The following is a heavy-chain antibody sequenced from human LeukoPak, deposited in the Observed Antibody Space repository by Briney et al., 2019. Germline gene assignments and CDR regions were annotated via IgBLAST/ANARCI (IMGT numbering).Heavy chain of an antibody. CDR2: INPSGGST. CDR1: GYTFTSYY. CDR3: ARPYGGKGPFVY. V-gene: IGHV1-46*01. Sequence: ASVKVSCKASGYTFTSYYMHWVRQAPGQGLEWMGIINPSGGSTSYAQKFQGGVTTTRDTSTSTVYMELSSLRSEDTAVYYCARPYGGKGPFVYWGQGTLVTVSS. D-gene: IGHD4-23*01. J-gene: IGHJ4*02.